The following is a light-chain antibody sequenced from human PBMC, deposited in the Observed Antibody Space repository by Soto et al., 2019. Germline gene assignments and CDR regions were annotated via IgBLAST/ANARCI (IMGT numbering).Light chain of an antibody. CDR2: DTS. J-gene: IGLJ3*02. CDR3: LLYHGDDRV. V-gene: IGLV7-43*01. Sequence: QTGVTQEPSLTVSPGGTVTLTCASSTGAVTSNFYPNWFQQKPGQAPRALIYDTSNKHSWTPARFSGSLLGGKAALTLSDVQPEDEADYYCLLYHGDDRVFGGGTKLTVL. CDR1: TGAVTSNFY.